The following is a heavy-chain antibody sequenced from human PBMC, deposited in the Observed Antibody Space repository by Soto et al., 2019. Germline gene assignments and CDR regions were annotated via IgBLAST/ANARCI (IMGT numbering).Heavy chain of an antibody. CDR3: ARGTQTTVTTRLFDC. J-gene: IGHJ4*02. D-gene: IGHD4-17*01. Sequence: GGSLRLSCAASGFTYSSRWLHWVRQAPGKGLLWVSRINSDGTTITYADSVKGRFTISRDNAKNTLYLQMNSLRAEDTAVYYCARGTQTTVTTRLFDCWGQGTLVTVS. V-gene: IGHV3-74*01. CDR2: INSDGTTI. CDR1: GFTYSSRW.